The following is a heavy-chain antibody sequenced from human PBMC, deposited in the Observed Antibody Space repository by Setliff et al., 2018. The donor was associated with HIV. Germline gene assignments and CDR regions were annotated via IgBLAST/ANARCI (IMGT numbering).Heavy chain of an antibody. CDR3: ARARLQGIVTAVGPRDNCLDP. CDR1: GYSFINYG. V-gene: IGHV1-18*01. D-gene: IGHD1-26*01. J-gene: IGHJ5*02. Sequence: ASVKVSCQASGYSFINYGISWVRQAPGQGLEWMGWISAYNGNTDYAPRLLGRVTRTTDTSTSTAYMELRSLSSDDTAVYYCARARLQGIVTAVGPRDNCLDPWGQGTRVTV. CDR2: ISAYNGNT.